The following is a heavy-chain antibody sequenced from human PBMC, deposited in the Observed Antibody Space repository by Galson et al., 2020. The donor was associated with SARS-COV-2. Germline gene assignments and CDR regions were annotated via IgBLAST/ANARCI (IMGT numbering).Heavy chain of an antibody. CDR3: ARGGRFLEWLLSVNYYYYMDV. J-gene: IGHJ6*03. CDR1: GGSISSGDYY. Sequence: SETLSLTCTVSGGSISSGDYYWSWIRQPPGKGLEWIGYIYYSGSTYYNPSLKSRVTISVDTSKNQFSLKLSSVTAADTAVDYCARGGRFLEWLLSVNYYYYMDVWGKGTTVTVSS. CDR2: IYYSGST. D-gene: IGHD3-3*01. V-gene: IGHV4-30-4*01.